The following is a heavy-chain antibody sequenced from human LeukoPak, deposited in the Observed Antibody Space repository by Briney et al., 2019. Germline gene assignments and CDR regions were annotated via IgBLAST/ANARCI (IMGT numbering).Heavy chain of an antibody. CDR2: IYYSGST. D-gene: IGHD6-13*01. J-gene: IGHJ4*02. Sequence: SETLALTCTVSGGSISSSSYYWGWIRQPPGQGLEYIGSIYYSGSTYYNPSLKSRVTMAVDTSKNQFSLKLSSVTAADTAVYYCATIVAAAARGFFDYWVQGTLVTVSS. CDR1: GGSISSSSYY. CDR3: ATIVAAAARGFFDY. V-gene: IGHV4-39*01.